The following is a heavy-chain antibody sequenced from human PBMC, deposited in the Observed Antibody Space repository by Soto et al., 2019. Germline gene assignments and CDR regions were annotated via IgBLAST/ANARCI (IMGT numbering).Heavy chain of an antibody. J-gene: IGHJ4*02. D-gene: IGHD6-6*01. CDR1: GGSISSYY. CDR3: ARDSDSSSYDY. V-gene: IGHV4-59*01. Sequence: SETLSLTCTASGGSISSYYWSWIRQPPGKGLEWIGYIYYSGSTNYNPSLKSRVTMSVDTSKNQFSLKLSSVTAADTAVYYCARDSDSSSYDYWGQGTLVTVSS. CDR2: IYYSGST.